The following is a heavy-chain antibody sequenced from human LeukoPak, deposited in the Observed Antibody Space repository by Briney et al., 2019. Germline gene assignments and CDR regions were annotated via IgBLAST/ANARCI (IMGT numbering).Heavy chain of an antibody. V-gene: IGHV3-30*18. CDR1: GFTFSSYG. J-gene: IGHJ4*02. CDR3: AKGNLPYGDYAYFFDY. CDR2: ISYDGSNK. Sequence: GGSLRLSCAASGFTFSSYGMHWVRQAPGKGLEWVAVISYDGSNKYYADSVKGRFTISRDNSKNTLYLQMNSLRAEDTAVYYCAKGNLPYGDYAYFFDYWGQGTLVTVSS. D-gene: IGHD4-17*01.